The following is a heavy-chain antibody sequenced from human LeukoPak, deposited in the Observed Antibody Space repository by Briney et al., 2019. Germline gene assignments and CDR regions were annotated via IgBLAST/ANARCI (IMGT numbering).Heavy chain of an antibody. V-gene: IGHV2-5*01. CDR2: IYWNDDK. D-gene: IGHD3-3*01. Sequence: KESGPTLVKPTQTLTLTCTFSGFSLSTSGVGVGWIRQPPGKALEWLALIYWNDDKRYSPSLKSRLTITKDTSKNQVVLTMTNMDPVDTATYYCAHMDYDFWSGFFYIDYWGQGTLVTVSS. CDR1: GFSLSTSGVG. CDR3: AHMDYDFWSGFFYIDY. J-gene: IGHJ4*02.